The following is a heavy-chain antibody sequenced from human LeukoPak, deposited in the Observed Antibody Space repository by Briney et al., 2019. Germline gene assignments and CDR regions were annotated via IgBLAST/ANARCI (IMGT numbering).Heavy chain of an antibody. CDR2: ISISGGGA. Sequence: GGSLRLSCAASGFTFSSYAMNWVRQAPGKGLEWVSGISISGGGAHYAGSVKGRFTISRDNSKNTLYLQMNSLRAEDTAVYYCARDLLISNTWYLGDYWGQGTLVTVSS. J-gene: IGHJ4*02. V-gene: IGHV3-23*01. D-gene: IGHD3-3*02. CDR1: GFTFSSYA. CDR3: ARDLLISNTWYLGDY.